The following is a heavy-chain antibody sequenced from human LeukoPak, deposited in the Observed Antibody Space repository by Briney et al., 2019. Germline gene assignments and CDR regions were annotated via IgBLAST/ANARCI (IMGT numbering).Heavy chain of an antibody. J-gene: IGHJ4*02. CDR3: AKSTRSKTYYFDY. CDR2: ISGSGGSK. V-gene: IGHV3-23*01. Sequence: GGSLRLSCAASGFMFSSYAMTWVRQAPGKGLEWVSGISGSGGSKYSADSVKGRFTISRDNSKSTLFLQMNSLRAEDTAVYYCAKSTRSKTYYFDYWGQGILVTVFS. D-gene: IGHD2/OR15-2a*01. CDR1: GFMFSSYA.